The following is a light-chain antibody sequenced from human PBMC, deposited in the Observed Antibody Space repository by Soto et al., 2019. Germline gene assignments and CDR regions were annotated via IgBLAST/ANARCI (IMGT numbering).Light chain of an antibody. CDR2: KAS. V-gene: IGKV1-5*03. J-gene: IGKJ1*01. Sequence: DIQMTQSPSTLSASVGDRVTVTCRASQSISTSLAWYQQKPGKAPKLLIYKASNLESGVPSRFSGSGSGTEFTLTISSLQPDDFATYYCQQYNTYARKFGQGTKV. CDR1: QSISTS. CDR3: QQYNTYARK.